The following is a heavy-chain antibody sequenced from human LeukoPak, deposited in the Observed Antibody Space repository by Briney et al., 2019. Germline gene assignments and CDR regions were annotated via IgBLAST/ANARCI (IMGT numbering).Heavy chain of an antibody. Sequence: GASVKVSCKASGYTFTGYAMHWVRQAPGQRLEWMGWINAGNGNTKYSQKFQGRVTITRDTSASTAYMELSSLRSEDTAVYYCARRRCSSTSCSSAPLDYWGQGTLVTVSS. J-gene: IGHJ4*02. V-gene: IGHV1-3*01. CDR3: ARRRCSSTSCSSAPLDY. D-gene: IGHD2-2*01. CDR1: GYTFTGYA. CDR2: INAGNGNT.